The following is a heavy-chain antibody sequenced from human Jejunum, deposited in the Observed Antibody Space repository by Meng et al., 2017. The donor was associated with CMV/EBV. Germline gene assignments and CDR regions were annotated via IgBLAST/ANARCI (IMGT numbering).Heavy chain of an antibody. J-gene: IGHJ6*02. CDR1: FSVHSHF. V-gene: IGHV3-66*02. D-gene: IGHD3-10*01. CDR2: GYSAGMT. Sequence: FSVHSHFMTWVRPAPGKGLEWVAVGYSAGMTYYADSVKGRFTISRDNSKNTMFLQMNGLRLEDTAMYYCAAEVAVRNYFSYGMDVWGQGTTVTVSS. CDR3: AAEVAVRNYFSYGMDV.